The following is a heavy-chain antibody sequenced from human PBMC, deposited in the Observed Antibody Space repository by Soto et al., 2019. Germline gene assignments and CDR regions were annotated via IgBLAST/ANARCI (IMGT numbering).Heavy chain of an antibody. V-gene: IGHV3-30*18. CDR1: GFTFSNYG. J-gene: IGHJ6*02. D-gene: IGHD6-19*01. CDR2: ISYDGSNK. CDR3: VKDGSSGWPYFYDMDV. Sequence: GGSLRLSCAASGFTFSNYGMHWVRQAPGKGLEWVAVISYDGSNKYYADSVKGRFTISRDNSKNTLYLQMSSLRAEDTAVYYCVKDGSSGWPYFYDMDVWGQGTTVTVSS.